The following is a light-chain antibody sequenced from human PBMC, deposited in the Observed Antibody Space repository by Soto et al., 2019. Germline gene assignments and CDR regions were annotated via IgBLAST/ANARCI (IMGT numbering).Light chain of an antibody. J-gene: IGKJ1*01. V-gene: IGKV1-5*03. CDR3: QQYNSYWWT. CDR1: QSIVNW. CDR2: KAS. Sequence: DIQMTQSPSTLSASVGDRVTITCRASQSIVNWLAWYQQKPGKAPKLLIYKASSLESGVPSRFRGSGSGTEFTLTISSLQPDDFATYYCQQYNSYWWTFGQGTKVDIK.